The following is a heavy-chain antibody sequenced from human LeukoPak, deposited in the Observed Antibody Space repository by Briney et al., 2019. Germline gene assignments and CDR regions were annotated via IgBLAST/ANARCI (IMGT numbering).Heavy chain of an antibody. CDR3: ARDLEYSSSSEVYYYYMDV. CDR1: GGTFSSYA. CDR2: INPSGGST. V-gene: IGHV1-46*01. D-gene: IGHD6-6*01. Sequence: GASVKVSCKASGGTFSSYAISWVRQAPGQGLEWMGIINPSGGSTSYAQKFQGRVTMTRDTSTSTVYMELSSLRSEDTAVYYCARDLEYSSSSEVYYYYMDVWGKGTTVTVSS. J-gene: IGHJ6*03.